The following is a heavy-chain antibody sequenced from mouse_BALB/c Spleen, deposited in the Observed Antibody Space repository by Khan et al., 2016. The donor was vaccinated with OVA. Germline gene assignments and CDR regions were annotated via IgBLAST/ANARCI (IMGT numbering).Heavy chain of an antibody. CDR1: GYAFTDYL. CDR3: ARGGYGTLAY. J-gene: IGHJ3*01. V-gene: IGHV1-54*01. Sequence: QVQLQQSGAELVRPGTSVKVSCKASGYAFTDYLIEWLKQRPGQGLEWIGVINPGSGDTHYNEKFRGKATLTADTSSSTAYMQLSSLTSDDSAVYFCARGGYGTLAYWGQGTPVTVSA. D-gene: IGHD2-1*01. CDR2: INPGSGDT.